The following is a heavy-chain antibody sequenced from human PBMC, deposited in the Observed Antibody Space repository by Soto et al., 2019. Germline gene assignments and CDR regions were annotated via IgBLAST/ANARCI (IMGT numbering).Heavy chain of an antibody. J-gene: IGHJ4*01. Sequence: VGSLRLSCLSSVFAFSYYTMHCVRQSPGKGLEYVSAINVNGSDTYYADSVKGRFTISRDNSRNTIYLKMRSLRADDTAIYYCLKDMGTCCDWYYYFQYWGRATLVNVS. CDR2: INVNGSDT. D-gene: IGHD6-19*01. CDR3: LKDMGTCCDWYYYFQY. CDR1: VFAFSYYT. V-gene: IGHV3-64D*06.